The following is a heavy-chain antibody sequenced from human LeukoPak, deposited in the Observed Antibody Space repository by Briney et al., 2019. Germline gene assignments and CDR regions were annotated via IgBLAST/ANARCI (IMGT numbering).Heavy chain of an antibody. CDR3: AGGSSWYRGIDY. CDR1: GFTFSSYA. D-gene: IGHD6-13*01. CDR2: ISTNGGST. V-gene: IGHV3-64*01. J-gene: IGHJ4*02. Sequence: RAGGSLRLSCAASGFTFSSYAMYWVRQARGKGLEYVSAISTNGGSTYYANSVKGRFTISRDNSKNTLYLQMGSLRAEDMAVYYCAGGSSWYRGIDYWGQGTLVTVSS.